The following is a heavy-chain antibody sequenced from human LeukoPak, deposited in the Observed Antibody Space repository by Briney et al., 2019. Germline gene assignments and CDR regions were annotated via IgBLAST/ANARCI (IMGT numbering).Heavy chain of an antibody. CDR1: GGSISRHY. CDR2: IYYSGST. J-gene: IGHJ4*02. Sequence: SETLSLTCTVSGGSISRHYWSWIRQPPGKGLKWIGYIYYSGSTNYNPSLKSRVTISVDTSKNQFSLKLSSVTAADTAVYYCARDVTSGNYSFYFDYWGQGTLVTVSS. V-gene: IGHV4-59*11. D-gene: IGHD1-26*01. CDR3: ARDVTSGNYSFYFDY.